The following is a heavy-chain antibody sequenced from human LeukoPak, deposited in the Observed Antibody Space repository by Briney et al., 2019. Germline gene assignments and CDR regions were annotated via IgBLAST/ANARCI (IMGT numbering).Heavy chain of an antibody. D-gene: IGHD3-22*01. CDR3: ARTARTYYYDSSGYYYGDYFDY. CDR2: IKQDGSEK. CDR1: GFTFSGSA. V-gene: IGHV3-7*01. J-gene: IGHJ4*02. Sequence: PGGSLRLSCAASGFTFSGSAMHWVRQAPGKGLEWVANIKQDGSEKYYVDSVKGRFTISRDNAKNSMYLQMNSLRAEDTAVYYCARTARTYYYDSSGYYYGDYFDYWGQGTLVTVSS.